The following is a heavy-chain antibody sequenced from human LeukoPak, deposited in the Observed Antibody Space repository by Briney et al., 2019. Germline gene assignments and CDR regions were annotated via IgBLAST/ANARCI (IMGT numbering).Heavy chain of an antibody. J-gene: IGHJ4*02. CDR1: GFKFDDYG. Sequence: PGGSLRLSCTASGFKFDDYGMTWVRQAPGKGLEWVSTIGGSGGSTYYADSVKGRFTISRDNSKNTLYLQMNSLRVDDTALYYCAKRNSTGWYYFDYWGQGTLVTVSS. V-gene: IGHV3-23*01. CDR2: IGGSGGST. CDR3: AKRNSTGWYYFDY. D-gene: IGHD6-19*01.